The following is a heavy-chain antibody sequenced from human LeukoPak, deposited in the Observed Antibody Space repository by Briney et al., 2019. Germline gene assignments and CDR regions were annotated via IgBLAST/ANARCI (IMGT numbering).Heavy chain of an antibody. D-gene: IGHD4-17*01. V-gene: IGHV3-21*01. J-gene: IGHJ6*03. CDR3: ARDHQLHGDYTFVGYMDV. CDR2: ISSSSDYI. Sequence: GGSLRLSCAASGFTFSSYNMNWVRQAPGKGLEWVSSISSSSDYIYYADSVKGRFTISRDNAKNSLYLQMNSLRAEDTAVYYCARDHQLHGDYTFVGYMDVWGKGTTVTVSS. CDR1: GFTFSSYN.